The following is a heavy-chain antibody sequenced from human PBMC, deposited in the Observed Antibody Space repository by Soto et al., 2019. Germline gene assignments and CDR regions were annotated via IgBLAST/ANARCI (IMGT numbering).Heavy chain of an antibody. V-gene: IGHV3-23*01. CDR1: GFAFSSDS. D-gene: IGHD3-10*01. CDR2: FRTSGDGGTT. CDR3: AKKVHSGPGSKDFDY. J-gene: IGHJ4*02. Sequence: PGGSLRLSCAASGFAFSSDSMSWVRQAPGKGLGWFSGFRTSGDGGTTYYADSGKGRFTNSIDNSKNMLFLQMDGLRAEDTAIYSCAKKVHSGPGSKDFDYWGEGILFT.